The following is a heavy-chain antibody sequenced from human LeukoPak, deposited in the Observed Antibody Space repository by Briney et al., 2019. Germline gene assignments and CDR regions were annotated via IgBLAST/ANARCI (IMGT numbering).Heavy chain of an antibody. D-gene: IGHD1-26*01. V-gene: IGHV3-66*01. CDR3: ARDRVVGAPAYSYSGMDV. Sequence: GGSLRLSCAASGFTVSSNYMSWVRQAPGKGLEWVSVIYSGGSTYYADSVKGRFTVSRDNSKNTLYLQMNSLRAEDTGVYYCARDRVVGAPAYSYSGMDVWGQGTTVIVSS. J-gene: IGHJ6*02. CDR1: GFTVSSNY. CDR2: IYSGGST.